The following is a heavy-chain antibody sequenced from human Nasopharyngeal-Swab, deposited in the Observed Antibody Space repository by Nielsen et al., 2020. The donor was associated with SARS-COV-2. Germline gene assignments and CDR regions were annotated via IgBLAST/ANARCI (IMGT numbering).Heavy chain of an antibody. CDR2: ISWNSGSI. Sequence: SLKISCAASGFTFDDYAMHWVRQAPGKGLEWVSGISWNSGSIGYADSVKGRFTISRDNAKNSLNLQINGLRGEDTAVFYCARDFGYRYDNWFDPWGQGTLVTVSS. CDR1: GFTFDDYA. V-gene: IGHV3-9*01. CDR3: ARDFGYRYDNWFDP. J-gene: IGHJ5*02. D-gene: IGHD5-12*01.